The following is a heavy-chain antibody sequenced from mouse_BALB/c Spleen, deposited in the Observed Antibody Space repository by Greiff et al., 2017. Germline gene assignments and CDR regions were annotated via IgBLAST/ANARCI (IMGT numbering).Heavy chain of an antibody. CDR1: GFNIKDTY. D-gene: IGHD1-1*01. J-gene: IGHJ4*01. V-gene: IGHV14-3*02. CDR3: ARTTVVYYYAMDY. CDR2: IDPANGNT. Sequence: VQLQQSGAELVKPGASVKLSCTASGFNIKDTYMHWVKQRPEQGLEWIGRIDPANGNTKYDTKFQGKATITADTSSNTAYLQLSSLTSEDTAVYYCARTTVVYYYAMDYWGQGTSVTVSS.